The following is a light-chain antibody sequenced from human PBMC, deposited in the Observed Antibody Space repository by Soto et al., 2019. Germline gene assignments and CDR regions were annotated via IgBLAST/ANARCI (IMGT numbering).Light chain of an antibody. V-gene: IGKV3-20*01. CDR2: GAS. J-gene: IGKJ1*01. CDR3: QQYDSSPLT. Sequence: EIVLTQSPGTLSLSPGERATLSCRASQSVSSSYLAWYQQKPGQAPRLLIYGASSRATGIPDGFSGSGSGTDFTLTISRLEPEDFAVYYCQQYDSSPLTFGQGTKVEIK. CDR1: QSVSSSY.